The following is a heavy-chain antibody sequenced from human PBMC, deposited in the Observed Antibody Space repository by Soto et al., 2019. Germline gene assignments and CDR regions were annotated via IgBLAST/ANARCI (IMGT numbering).Heavy chain of an antibody. J-gene: IGHJ6*02. CDR2: ISSSRTYI. CDR1: GFAFSTYS. Sequence: EVQLVESGGGLVKPGGSLRLSCAASGFAFSTYSMNWVRQAPGKGLEWVSSISSSRTYIYYADSVKGRFTISRDNAKNSLYLQMTSLTADDTAVYYCARDSGSSWQYDRNYYYYPMDVWGQGTTITVSS. D-gene: IGHD6-13*01. V-gene: IGHV3-21*01. CDR3: ARDSGSSWQYDRNYYYYPMDV.